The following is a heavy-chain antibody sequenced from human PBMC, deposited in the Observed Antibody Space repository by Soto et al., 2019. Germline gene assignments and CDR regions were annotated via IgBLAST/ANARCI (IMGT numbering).Heavy chain of an antibody. V-gene: IGHV1-69*12. D-gene: IGHD6-13*01. Sequence: QVHLVQSGAEVKKPGSSVKVSCKASGGTFSNHAINWVRQAPGQGLEWMGRIIPIFTTTNYAQKFQGRVTITADESTITAYMGRSSLKHDDPAVYYCAREVAADGTFREDVFDIWGQGTLVTVSS. CDR3: AREVAADGTFREDVFDI. CDR2: IIPIFTTT. J-gene: IGHJ3*02. CDR1: GGTFSNHA.